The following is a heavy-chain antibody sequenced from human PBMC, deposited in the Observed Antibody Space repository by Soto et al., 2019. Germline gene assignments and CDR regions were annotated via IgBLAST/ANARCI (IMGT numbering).Heavy chain of an antibody. CDR2: ISAYNGNT. D-gene: IGHD5-18*01. CDR3: ARVNTAMVTVSRSFDY. J-gene: IGHJ4*02. V-gene: IGHV1-18*01. Sequence: ASVKVSCKASGYTFTSYGISWVRQAPGQGLEWMGWISAYNGNTNYAQKLQGRVTMTTDTSTSTAYMELRSLRSDDTAVYYCARVNTAMVTVSRSFDYWGQGTLVTVSS. CDR1: GYTFTSYG.